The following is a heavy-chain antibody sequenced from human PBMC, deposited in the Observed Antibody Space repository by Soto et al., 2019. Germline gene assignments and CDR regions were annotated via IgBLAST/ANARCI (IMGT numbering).Heavy chain of an antibody. CDR1: EDTFSIYT. CDR2: VLPFLDVT. J-gene: IGHJ4*02. CDR3: ARDRKNSNWPNFDS. Sequence: VKVSCKTSEDTFSIYTRSWVRQAPGQGLVWMGRVLPFLDVTTYSQRFQGRVTIIADRSTTTAYMELSSLTFEDTAVYYCARDRKNSNWPNFDSWGPGTLVTVSS. D-gene: IGHD6-13*01. V-gene: IGHV1-69*02.